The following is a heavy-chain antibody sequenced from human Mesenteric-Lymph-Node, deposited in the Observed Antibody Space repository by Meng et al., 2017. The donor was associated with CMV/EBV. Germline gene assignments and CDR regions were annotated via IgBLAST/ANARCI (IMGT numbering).Heavy chain of an antibody. CDR3: ARDFSFELFGVVTHHYFDY. V-gene: IGHV4-39*07. J-gene: IGHJ4*02. CDR1: GGSISSSTFY. CDR2: MSYSGST. D-gene: IGHD3-3*01. Sequence: SETLSLTCSVSGGSISSSTFYWGWIRQPPGKGLEWIGSMSYSGSTYSNPSLSSRVTISLDATKNQLSLKVKSVSAADTAVYYCARDFSFELFGVVTHHYFDYWGQGALVTVSS.